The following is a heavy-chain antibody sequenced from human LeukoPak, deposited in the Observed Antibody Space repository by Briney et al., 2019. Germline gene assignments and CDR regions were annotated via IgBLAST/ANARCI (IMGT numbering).Heavy chain of an antibody. CDR3: GRDSFETDIDY. CDR1: GFSFSTYW. J-gene: IGHJ4*02. D-gene: IGHD1-14*01. CDR2: IKEDGSET. Sequence: GGSLRLSCAASGFSFSTYWMSWVRQAPGKGLEWVANIKEDGSETYYVDSLRGRFTISRDNVKNSLNLQINSLRAEDTAVYYCGRDSFETDIDYWGQGTLVTVSS. V-gene: IGHV3-7*01.